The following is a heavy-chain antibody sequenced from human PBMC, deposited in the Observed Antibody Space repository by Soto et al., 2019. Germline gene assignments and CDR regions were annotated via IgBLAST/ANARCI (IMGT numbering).Heavy chain of an antibody. J-gene: IGHJ6*02. CDR2: IIPIFGTA. CDR3: ARGCPDTAMVTIVYYYYGMDV. D-gene: IGHD5-18*01. CDR1: GGTFSSYA. V-gene: IGHV1-69*13. Sequence: ASVKVSCKASGGTFSSYAISWVRQAPGQGLEWMGGIIPIFGTANYAQKFQGRVTITADESTSTAYMELSSLRSEDTAVYYCARGCPDTAMVTIVYYYYGMDVWGQGTTVTV.